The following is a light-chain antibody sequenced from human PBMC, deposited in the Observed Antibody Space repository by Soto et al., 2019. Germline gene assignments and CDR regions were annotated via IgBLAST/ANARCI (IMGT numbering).Light chain of an antibody. CDR1: SSDVGGYNY. CDR2: EVS. J-gene: IGLJ2*01. V-gene: IGLV2-14*01. CDR3: SSYTSSSTLE. Sequence: QSALTQPASVSGSPGQSITISCTGTSSDVGGYNYVSWYQQHPGKAPKLMIYEVSNRPSGVSNRFSGSKSGNTASLTISGLQAEDEADYYCSSYTSSSTLEFVGGTTVTVL.